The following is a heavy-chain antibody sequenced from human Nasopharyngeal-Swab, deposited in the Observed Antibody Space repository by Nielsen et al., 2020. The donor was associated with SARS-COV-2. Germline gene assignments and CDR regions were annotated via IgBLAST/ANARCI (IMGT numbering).Heavy chain of an antibody. Sequence: GESLKISCAASRFTFSSYAMSWVRQAPGKGLEWVSAISGSGGRTYYGDSVKGRFTISRDNSKNILYLQMNSLRAEDTAVYYCAKDRRVGPTRWYFDYWGQGTLVTVSS. CDR2: ISGSGGRT. V-gene: IGHV3-23*01. CDR1: RFTFSSYA. CDR3: AKDRRVGPTRWYFDY. D-gene: IGHD1-26*01. J-gene: IGHJ4*02.